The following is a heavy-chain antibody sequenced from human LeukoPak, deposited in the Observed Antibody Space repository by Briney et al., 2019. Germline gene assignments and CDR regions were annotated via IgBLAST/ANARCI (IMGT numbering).Heavy chain of an antibody. D-gene: IGHD6-13*01. CDR3: ARGRSSWYLDF. J-gene: IGHJ4*02. CDR2: INPNSGGT. V-gene: IGHV1-2*02. Sequence: GASVKVSCKASGYTFTGYYMHWVRQAPGQGLEWMGWINPNSGGTSYAQKFQDRVTMTTDTSTTTVYMELSSLRSEDTAVYYCARGRSSWYLDFWGQGTLVTVSS. CDR1: GYTFTGYY.